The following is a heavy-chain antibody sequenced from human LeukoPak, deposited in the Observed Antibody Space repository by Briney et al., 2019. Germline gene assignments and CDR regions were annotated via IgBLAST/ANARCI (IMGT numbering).Heavy chain of an antibody. D-gene: IGHD1-26*01. J-gene: IGHJ5*02. V-gene: IGHV4-59*01. Sequence: SETLSLTCSVSGASISSYYWNWIRQPPGKGLEWIGNIYIRGSTNYNPSLKGRVTISLDTSKDQFSQKLTSVTAADTAFYYCAKDWELGSWGQGTLVTVSS. CDR1: GASISSYY. CDR3: AKDWELGS. CDR2: IYIRGST.